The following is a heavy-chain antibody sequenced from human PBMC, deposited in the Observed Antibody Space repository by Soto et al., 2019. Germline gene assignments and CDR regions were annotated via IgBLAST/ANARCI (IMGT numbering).Heavy chain of an antibody. CDR3: ARAPRGDYDFWSGYYRPNWFDP. V-gene: IGHV4-30-4*01. CDR2: IYYSGST. CDR1: GGSISSGDYY. D-gene: IGHD3-3*01. Sequence: PSETLSLTCTVSGGSISSGDYYWSWIRQPPGKGLEWIGYIYYSGSTYYNPSLKSRATISVDTSKNQFSLKLSSVTAADTAVYYCARAPRGDYDFWSGYYRPNWFDPWGQGTLVTVSS. J-gene: IGHJ5*02.